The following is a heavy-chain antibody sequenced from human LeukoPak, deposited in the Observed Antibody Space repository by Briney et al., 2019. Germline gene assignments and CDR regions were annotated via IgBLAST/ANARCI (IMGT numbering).Heavy chain of an antibody. J-gene: IGHJ4*02. CDR3: AKVGARGCSSSTCFIY. Sequence: GGSLRLSCAASGFTFRSYAMSWVRQAPGKGLEWVSAISGSGDTTYYADSVKDRFTISRDNSKNTLYLQMSSLRPEDTAVYYCAKVGARGCSSSTCFIYWGQGTLVTVSS. CDR2: ISGSGDTT. V-gene: IGHV3-23*01. D-gene: IGHD2-2*01. CDR1: GFTFRSYA.